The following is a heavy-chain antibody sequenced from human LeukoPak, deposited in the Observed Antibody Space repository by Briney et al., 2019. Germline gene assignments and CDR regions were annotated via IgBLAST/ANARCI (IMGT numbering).Heavy chain of an antibody. V-gene: IGHV4-4*02. CDR2: IYHSGST. CDR3: ARLQWLWSRWFDP. D-gene: IGHD6-19*01. Sequence: SETLSLTCAVSGGSISRSNWWSWVRQPPGKGLEWIGEIYHSGSTNYNPSLKSRVTISVDTPKNQFSLKLSSVTAADTAVYYCARLQWLWSRWFDPWGQGTLVTVSS. CDR1: GGSISRSNW. J-gene: IGHJ5*02.